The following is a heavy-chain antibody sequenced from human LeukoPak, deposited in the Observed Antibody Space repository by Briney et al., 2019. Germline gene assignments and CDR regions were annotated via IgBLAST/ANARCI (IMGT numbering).Heavy chain of an antibody. CDR2: IKCSGST. V-gene: IGHV4-34*01. D-gene: IGHD3-22*01. CDR1: GGSFSGYY. J-gene: IGHJ4*02. Sequence: SETLSLTCAVNGGSFSGYYWSWIRQPPGKSLEWIGQIKCSGSTNNNPSLKSRVTISVATSKNQFFLELTSVTAADTAVYYCARGLAPTSGYYEGGYYYFDSWGQGILVTVSS. CDR3: ARGLAPTSGYYEGGYYYFDS.